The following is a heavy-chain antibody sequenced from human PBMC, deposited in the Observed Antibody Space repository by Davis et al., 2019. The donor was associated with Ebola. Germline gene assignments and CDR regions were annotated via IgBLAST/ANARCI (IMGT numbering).Heavy chain of an antibody. CDR3: ADSWLPTGH. CDR1: AFTFSNYW. CDR2: INSDGTFT. J-gene: IGHJ4*02. Sequence: GESLKISCAASAFTFSNYWMYWVRQAPGEGLMCVSRINSDGTFTTYADSVKGRFTISRDNAKNTLYLQMNSLRAEDTAVYYCADSWLPTGHWGQGTLVTVSS. V-gene: IGHV3-74*01. D-gene: IGHD6-19*01.